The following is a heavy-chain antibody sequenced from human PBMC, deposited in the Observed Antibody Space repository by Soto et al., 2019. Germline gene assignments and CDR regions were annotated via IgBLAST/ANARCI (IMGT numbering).Heavy chain of an antibody. V-gene: IGHV3-21*01. CDR1: GFTFSSYS. CDR2: ISSSSSYI. Sequence: GVSLRLSCAASGFTFSSYSMNWVRQAPGKGLEWVSSISSSSSYIYYADSVKGRFTISRDNAKNSLYLQMNSLRAEDTAVYYCARVRYDFWTYYYYYMDVWGKGTTVTVSS. D-gene: IGHD3-3*01. J-gene: IGHJ6*03. CDR3: ARVRYDFWTYYYYYMDV.